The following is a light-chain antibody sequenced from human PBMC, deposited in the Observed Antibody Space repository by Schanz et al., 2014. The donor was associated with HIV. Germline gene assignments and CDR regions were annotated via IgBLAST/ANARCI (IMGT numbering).Light chain of an antibody. J-gene: IGLJ2*01. Sequence: QSVLAQPLSVSGAPGQRVTISCTGSTSNIGTGYDVHWYQHLPGTAPKLLIYRNNQRPSGVPDRFSGSKSGTSASLAISGLRSEDEADYYCAAWDDSLNGVLFGGGTKLTVL. CDR3: AAWDDSLNGVL. CDR2: RNN. CDR1: TSNIGTGYD. V-gene: IGLV1-47*01.